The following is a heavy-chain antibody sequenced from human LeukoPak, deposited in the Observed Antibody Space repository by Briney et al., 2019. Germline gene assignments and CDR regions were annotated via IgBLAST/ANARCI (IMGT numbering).Heavy chain of an antibody. CDR2: IIPIFGTA. CDR3: ARSYYYDSSGYYSYYYGMDV. J-gene: IGHJ6*02. CDR1: GGTFSSYA. D-gene: IGHD3-22*01. Sequence: ASVKVSCKASGGTFSSYAISWVRQAPGQGLEWMGGIIPIFGTANYAQKFQGRVTITADESTSTAYMELSSLRSEGTAVYYCARSYYYDSSGYYSYYYGMDVWGQGTTVTVSS. V-gene: IGHV1-69*01.